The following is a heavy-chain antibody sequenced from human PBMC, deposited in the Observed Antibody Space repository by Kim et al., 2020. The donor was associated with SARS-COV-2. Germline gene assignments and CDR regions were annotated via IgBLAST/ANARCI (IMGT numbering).Heavy chain of an antibody. V-gene: IGHV3-23*01. J-gene: IGHJ6*02. D-gene: IGHD6-13*01. CDR1: GFTFSSYA. CDR2: ISGSGGST. Sequence: GGSLRLSCAASGFTFSSYAMSWVRQAPGKGLEWVSAISGSGGSTYYADSVKGRFTISRDNSKNTLYLQMNSLRAEDTAVYYCAKDSIAAGGTPYNFYGMDVWGQGTTVTVSS. CDR3: AKDSIAAGGTPYNFYGMDV.